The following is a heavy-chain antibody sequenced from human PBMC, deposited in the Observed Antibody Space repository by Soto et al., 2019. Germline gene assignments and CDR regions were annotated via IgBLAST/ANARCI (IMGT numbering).Heavy chain of an antibody. CDR2: ISAYNGNT. CDR1: GYTFTSYG. J-gene: IGHJ6*02. Sequence: QVPLVQSGAEVKKPGASVKVSCKASGYTFTSYGISWVRQAPGQGLEWMGWISAYNGNTNYAQKLQGRVTMTTDTSTSTAYMELRSLRSDDTAVYYCARDRGIIAAADDYYYYGMDVWGQGTTVTVSS. CDR3: ARDRGIIAAADDYYYYGMDV. D-gene: IGHD6-13*01. V-gene: IGHV1-18*01.